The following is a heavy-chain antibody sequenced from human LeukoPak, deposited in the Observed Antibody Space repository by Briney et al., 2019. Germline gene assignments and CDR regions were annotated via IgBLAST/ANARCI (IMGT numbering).Heavy chain of an antibody. J-gene: IGHJ3*02. CDR1: GFTFSSYE. D-gene: IGHD4-23*01. CDR2: ISSSSSYI. Sequence: PGGSLRLSCAASGFTFSSYEMNWVRQAPGKGLEWVSSISSSSSYIYYADSVKGRFTISRDNAKNSLYLQMNSLRAEDTAVYYCARGYDYGGNSDSDAFDIWGQGTMVTVSS. CDR3: ARGYDYGGNSDSDAFDI. V-gene: IGHV3-21*01.